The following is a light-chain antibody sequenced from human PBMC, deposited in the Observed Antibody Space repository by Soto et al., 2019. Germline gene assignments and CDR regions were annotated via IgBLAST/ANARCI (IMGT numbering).Light chain of an antibody. CDR2: LEGGESY. J-gene: IGLJ2*01. CDR3: ETWDSYTVV. V-gene: IGLV4-60*03. CDR1: SGHSSYI. Sequence: QLVLTQSSSASASLGSSVKLTCTLSSGHSSYIIAWHQQQPGKAPRYLMKLEGGESYTKGSGVPDRFSGSSSGADRYVTISHVQPEDEADYYCETWDSYTVVFGGGTKVTVL.